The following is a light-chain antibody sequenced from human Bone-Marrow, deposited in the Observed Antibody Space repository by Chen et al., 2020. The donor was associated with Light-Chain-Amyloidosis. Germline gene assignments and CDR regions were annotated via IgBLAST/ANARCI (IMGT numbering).Light chain of an antibody. CDR3: GTWDNRLSAVI. V-gene: IGLV1-51*01. CDR1: SSNIGKNF. CDR2: DND. J-gene: IGLJ6*01. Sequence: QSVSTQQPSESAAQGQKVTITCSGSSSNIGKNFVTWYRQVPGAAPKVVIFDNDKRPSGIPDRFSGSKSAASATLGITGLQTVDEADYYCGTWDNRLSAVIFGGCTRVTVL.